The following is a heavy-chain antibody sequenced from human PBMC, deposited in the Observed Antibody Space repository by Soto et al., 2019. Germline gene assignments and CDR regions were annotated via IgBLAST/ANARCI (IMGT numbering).Heavy chain of an antibody. D-gene: IGHD2-8*01. CDR3: ARARLMVYAHEIGY. V-gene: IGHV1-8*01. J-gene: IGHJ4*02. CDR1: GYTFTSYD. CDR2: MNPNSGNT. Sequence: GASVKVSCKASGYTFTSYDINWVRQATGQGLEWMGWMNPNSGNTGYAQKFQGRVTMTRNTSISTAYMELSSLRSEDTAVYYCARARLMVYAHEIGYWGQGTLVTVSS.